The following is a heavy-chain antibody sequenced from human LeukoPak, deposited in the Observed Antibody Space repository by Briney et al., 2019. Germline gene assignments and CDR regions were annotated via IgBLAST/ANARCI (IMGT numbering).Heavy chain of an antibody. D-gene: IGHD5-24*01. V-gene: IGHV4-59*01. CDR2: ISYRGST. CDR1: GASISSYY. Sequence: SETLSLTCTVSGASISSYYWSWIRQPPGKGLDWIGYISYRGSTNYNPSFKSRVTISVDKSKNQFSLTLSSVTAADTAVYYCATLDVTPGTNGYNFAYSGQGTLVTVSS. CDR3: ATLDVTPGTNGYNFAY. J-gene: IGHJ4*02.